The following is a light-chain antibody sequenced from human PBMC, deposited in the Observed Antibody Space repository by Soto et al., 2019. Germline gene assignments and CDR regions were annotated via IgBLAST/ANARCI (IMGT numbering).Light chain of an antibody. V-gene: IGLV2-14*03. Sequence: QSVLTQPASVSGSPGQSINISCTGTSSEVGGYNYVSWYQHHPGKAPKLIIYDVSNRPSGVSNPFSGSKSGNTASLTISGLQPEDEADYYCSSYTTSNTRQIVFGTVTKVTVL. CDR2: DVS. CDR3: SSYTTSNTRQIV. CDR1: SSEVGGYNY. J-gene: IGLJ1*01.